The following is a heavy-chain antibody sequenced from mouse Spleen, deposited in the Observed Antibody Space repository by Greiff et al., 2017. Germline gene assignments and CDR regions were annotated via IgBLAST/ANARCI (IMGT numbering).Heavy chain of an antibody. Sequence: VQLQQSGAELVRPGASVKLSCTASGFNIKDYYMHWVKQRPEQGLEWIGRIDPEDGDTEYAPKFQGKATMTADTSSNTAYLQLSSLTSEDTAVYYCTTYYYGTHWYFDVWGAGTTVTVSS. CDR2: IDPEDGDT. D-gene: IGHD1-1*01. CDR1: GFNIKDYY. J-gene: IGHJ1*01. CDR3: TTYYYGTHWYFDV. V-gene: IGHV14-1*01.